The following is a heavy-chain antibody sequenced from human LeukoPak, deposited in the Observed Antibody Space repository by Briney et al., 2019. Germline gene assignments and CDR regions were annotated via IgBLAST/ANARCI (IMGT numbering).Heavy chain of an antibody. J-gene: IGHJ4*02. D-gene: IGHD3-9*01. CDR2: INHSGST. CDR1: GGSFSGYY. V-gene: IGHV4-34*01. Sequence: SETLSLTCAVYGGSFSGYYWGWIRQPPGKGLEWIGEINHSGSTNYNPSLKSRVTISVDTSKNQFSLKLSSVTAADTAVYYCARGLSQKYYDILTGYYNESRSYYFDYWGQGTLVTVSS. CDR3: ARGLSQKYYDILTGYYNESRSYYFDY.